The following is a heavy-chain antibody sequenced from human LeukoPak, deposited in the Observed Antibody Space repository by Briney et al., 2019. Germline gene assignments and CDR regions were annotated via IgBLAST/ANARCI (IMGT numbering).Heavy chain of an antibody. CDR2: IVGSGGST. V-gene: IGHV3-23*01. D-gene: IGHD3-3*01. Sequence: PGGSLRLSCAASGFTFSSYGMSWVRQAPGKGLEWVSVIVGSGGSTYYADSVKGRFTISRDNSKNTLYLQMNSLRAEDTAVYYCAKVGGNGITIFGVVTLVATYYFDYWGQGTLVTVSS. J-gene: IGHJ4*02. CDR3: AKVGGNGITIFGVVTLVATYYFDY. CDR1: GFTFSSYG.